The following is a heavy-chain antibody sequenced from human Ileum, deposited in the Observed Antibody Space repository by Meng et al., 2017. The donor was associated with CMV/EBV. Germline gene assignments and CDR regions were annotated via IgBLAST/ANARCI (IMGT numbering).Heavy chain of an antibody. Sequence: QIQRQQSGPGLVKPSQHLSLTCDISGDSVSTNNVAWNWIRQSPLRGLEWLGRTAYRSKWDYEYSVSVKSRITISPDTSKNQFSLQLRSVTPEDTAVYYCARESELLRFDHWGQGTLVTVSS. CDR3: ARESELLRFDH. D-gene: IGHD6-6*01. CDR2: TAYRSKWDY. CDR1: GDSVSTNNVA. J-gene: IGHJ4*02. V-gene: IGHV6-1*01.